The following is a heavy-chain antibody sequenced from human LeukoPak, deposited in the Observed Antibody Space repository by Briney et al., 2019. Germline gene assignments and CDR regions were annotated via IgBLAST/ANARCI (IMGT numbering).Heavy chain of an antibody. CDR1: GDSVSSNSAA. CDR3: ARGRSSSWYGHDAFDI. CDR2: TYYRSKWYN. V-gene: IGHV6-1*01. D-gene: IGHD6-13*01. Sequence: SQTLSLTCAISGDSVSSNSAAWNWIRQSPSRGLEWLGRTYYRSKWYNDYAVSVKSRITINPDTSKNQFSLQLNSVTPEDTAVYYCARGRSSSWYGHDAFDIWGQGTMVTVSS. J-gene: IGHJ3*02.